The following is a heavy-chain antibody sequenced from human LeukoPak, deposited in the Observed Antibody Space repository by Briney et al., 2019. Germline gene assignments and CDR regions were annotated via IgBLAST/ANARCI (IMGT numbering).Heavy chain of an antibody. J-gene: IGHJ4*02. V-gene: IGHV3-7*01. Sequence: GGSLRLSCAASGFTLSKYWMSWVRQAPGKGLEWVANIRQNGSGIAYLDSVKGRFTISRDNSKNTVYLQMNSLRAEDTAVYYCAKDRSMTTVTPFDNWGQGTLVAVSS. CDR2: IRQNGSGI. CDR1: GFTLSKYW. CDR3: AKDRSMTTVTPFDN. D-gene: IGHD4-17*01.